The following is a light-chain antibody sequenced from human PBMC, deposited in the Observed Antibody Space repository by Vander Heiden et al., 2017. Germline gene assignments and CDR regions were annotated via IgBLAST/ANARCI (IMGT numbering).Light chain of an antibody. V-gene: IGLV1-51*01. Sequence: QSVLTQPPSLSAAPGQKVTISCSGSSSNIGNNYVSWYQQLPGTAPKLLIYDNDKRPSGMPDRFSGSKSGTSATLDITGRQTGDEADYYCATWDSSLSSVVFGGGTKLTVL. J-gene: IGLJ2*01. CDR2: DND. CDR3: ATWDSSLSSVV. CDR1: SSNIGNNY.